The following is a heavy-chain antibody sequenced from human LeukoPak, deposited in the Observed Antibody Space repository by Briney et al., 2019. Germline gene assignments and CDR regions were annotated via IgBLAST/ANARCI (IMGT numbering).Heavy chain of an antibody. CDR3: ARASLGYCSSTSCFGIIGAFDI. D-gene: IGHD2-2*01. CDR1: GGSISSGDYY. V-gene: IGHV4-30-4*08. J-gene: IGHJ3*02. CDR2: IYYSGST. Sequence: PSQTLSLTCTVSGGSISSGDYYWSWIRQPPGKGLEWIGYIYYSGSTYYNPSLKSRVTISVDTSKNQLSLKLSSVTAADTAVYYCARASLGYCSSTSCFGIIGAFDIWGQGTMVTVSS.